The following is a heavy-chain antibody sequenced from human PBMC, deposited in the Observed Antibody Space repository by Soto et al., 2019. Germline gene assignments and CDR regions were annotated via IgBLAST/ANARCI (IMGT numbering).Heavy chain of an antibody. Sequence: QVQLVQSGAEVKKPGSSVKVSCKASGGTFSSYAISWVRQAPGQGLEWMGGIIPIFGTANYAQKFQGRVTITADESTSTAYMELSSLRSEDTAVYYCARGGNSVTKSWSLENWLDPWGQGTLVTVSS. V-gene: IGHV1-69*01. CDR1: GGTFSSYA. CDR3: ARGGNSVTKSWSLENWLDP. D-gene: IGHD4-17*01. CDR2: IIPIFGTA. J-gene: IGHJ5*02.